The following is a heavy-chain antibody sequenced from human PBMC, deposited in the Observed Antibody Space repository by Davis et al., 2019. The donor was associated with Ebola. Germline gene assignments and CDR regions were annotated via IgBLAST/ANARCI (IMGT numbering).Heavy chain of an antibody. CDR2: IYYTGST. CDR1: GDSISSGDYY. CDR3: ARAGGYSDSMDDAFDI. V-gene: IGHV4-30-4*01. D-gene: IGHD3-22*01. Sequence: SETLSLTCTVSGDSISSGDYYWSWIRQPPGEGLEWIGYIYYTGSTYYNPSLKSRVTISIDTSKNQFSLKLNSVTAADTAVYYCARAGGYSDSMDDAFDIWSQGTMVTVSS. J-gene: IGHJ3*02.